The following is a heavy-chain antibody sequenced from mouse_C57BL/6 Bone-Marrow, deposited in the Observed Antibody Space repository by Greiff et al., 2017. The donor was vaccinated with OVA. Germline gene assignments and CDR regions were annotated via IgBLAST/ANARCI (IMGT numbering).Heavy chain of an antibody. CDR3: TRDYGSSHYFDY. CDR2: IYPGNSDT. Sequence: VQLQQSGTVLARPGASVKMSCKTSGYTFTSYWMHWVKQRPGPGLEWIGAIYPGNSDTSYNQKFKGKAKLTAVTSASTAYMELSSLTNEDSAVYYCTRDYGSSHYFDYWGQGTTLTVSS. V-gene: IGHV1-5*01. J-gene: IGHJ2*01. CDR1: GYTFTSYW. D-gene: IGHD1-1*01.